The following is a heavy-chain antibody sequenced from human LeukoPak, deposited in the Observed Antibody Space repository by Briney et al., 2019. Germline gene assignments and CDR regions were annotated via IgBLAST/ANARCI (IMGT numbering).Heavy chain of an antibody. CDR3: ARKRGVGVDTNAFDI. Sequence: ASVKVSCKASGYTFSDYYMHWVRQAPAQGLEWMAWISPDSVEKKYAQRFQGRVTMTRDTSISTAYMELSRLTSDDTAVYYCARKRGVGVDTNAFDIWGQGTMVTVSS. D-gene: IGHD3-3*01. J-gene: IGHJ3*02. V-gene: IGHV1-2*02. CDR2: ISPDSVEK. CDR1: GYTFSDYY.